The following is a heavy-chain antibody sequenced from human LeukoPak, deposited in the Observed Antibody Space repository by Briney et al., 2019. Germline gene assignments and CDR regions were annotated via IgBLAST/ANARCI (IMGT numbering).Heavy chain of an antibody. Sequence: GGSLRLSCAASGFTFSNYAMSWVRQAPGKGLEWVSAISGSGGSTYYADSVKGRFTISRDNSKNTLYLQMNSLRAEDTAVYYCAKDSNVLRFLEWLKYGFDYWGQGTLVTVSS. CDR3: AKDSNVLRFLEWLKYGFDY. CDR2: ISGSGGST. J-gene: IGHJ4*02. D-gene: IGHD3-3*01. CDR1: GFTFSNYA. V-gene: IGHV3-23*01.